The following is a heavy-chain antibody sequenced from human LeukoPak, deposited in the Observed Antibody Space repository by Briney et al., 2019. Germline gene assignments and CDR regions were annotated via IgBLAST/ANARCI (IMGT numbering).Heavy chain of an antibody. Sequence: SETLSLTCAVYGGSFSGYYWSWIRQPPGKGLEWIGEINHSGSTNYNPSLKSRVTISVGTSKNQFSLKLSSVTAADTAVYYCARFMGYGDYPNNWFDPWGQGTLVTVSS. J-gene: IGHJ5*02. CDR3: ARFMGYGDYPNNWFDP. CDR2: INHSGST. V-gene: IGHV4-34*01. CDR1: GGSFSGYY. D-gene: IGHD4-17*01.